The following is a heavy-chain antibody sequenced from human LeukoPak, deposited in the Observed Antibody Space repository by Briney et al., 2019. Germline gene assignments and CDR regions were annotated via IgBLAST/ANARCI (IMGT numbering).Heavy chain of an antibody. D-gene: IGHD5-24*01. Sequence: AGGSLRLSCAASGFTFSNYWMARVRQAPGKGPEWVANIKQDESEKYYVDSVKGRFTISRDNAKKSLYLQMNSLRVDDTAVYYCARDVEGSLDYWGQGTLVTVSS. J-gene: IGHJ4*02. V-gene: IGHV3-7*01. CDR2: IKQDESEK. CDR1: GFTFSNYW. CDR3: ARDVEGSLDY.